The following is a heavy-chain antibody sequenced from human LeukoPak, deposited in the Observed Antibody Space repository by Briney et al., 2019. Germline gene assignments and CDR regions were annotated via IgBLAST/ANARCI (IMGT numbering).Heavy chain of an antibody. J-gene: IGHJ5*02. CDR2: TYHSGAT. CDR1: GGSISSNNW. Sequence: SETLSLTCAVSGGSISSNNWWSWVRQSPEKGLEWIGETYHSGATNSNPSLKSRVTISVDTSKNQFSLKLSSVTAADTAVYYCARHSRFLEWLEAFDPWGQGTLVTVSS. CDR3: ARHSRFLEWLEAFDP. V-gene: IGHV4-4*02. D-gene: IGHD3-3*01.